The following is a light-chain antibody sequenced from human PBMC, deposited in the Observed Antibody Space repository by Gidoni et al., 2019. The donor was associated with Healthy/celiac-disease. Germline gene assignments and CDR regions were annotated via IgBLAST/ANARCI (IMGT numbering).Light chain of an antibody. J-gene: IGLJ2*01. V-gene: IGLV3-25*03. CDR1: ALPKQY. CDR2: KDS. Sequence: SYELTQPPSVSVSPGQTDRITCSGDALPKQYAYWYKQKPGQAPVLVIYKDSERPSGIPERFSGSSSGTTVTLTISGVQAEDEADYYCQSADSSGTHVVFGGGTKLTVL. CDR3: QSADSSGTHVV.